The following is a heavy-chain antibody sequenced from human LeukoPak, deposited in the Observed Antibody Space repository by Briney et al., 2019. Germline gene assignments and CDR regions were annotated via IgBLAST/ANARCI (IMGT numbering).Heavy chain of an antibody. V-gene: IGHV3-21*01. CDR1: GFTFSSYS. CDR2: ISSSSSYI. J-gene: IGHJ4*02. Sequence: GGSLRLSCAASGFTFSSYSMNWVRQAPGKGLEWVSSISSSSSYIYYADSVKGRFTISRDNAKNSLYLQMNSLGAEDTAVYYCARDYCSSTSCYFDYWGQGTLVTVSS. D-gene: IGHD2-2*01. CDR3: ARDYCSSTSCYFDY.